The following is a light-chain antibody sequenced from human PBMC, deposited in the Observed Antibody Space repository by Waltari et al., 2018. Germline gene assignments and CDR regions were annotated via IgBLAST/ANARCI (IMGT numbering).Light chain of an antibody. CDR2: GVS. J-gene: IGLJ2*01. V-gene: IGLV2-23*02. Sequence: QSALTQPASVSGSPGQAITISCPGPSTNVGGYNLVSWYRQYPGKAPELMLFGVSERPSWISNRLSGSKSGNTATLTISGLQPEDEAHYYCCSYSGSNTWIFGGGTQLTVL. CDR1: STNVGGYNL. CDR3: CSYSGSNTWI.